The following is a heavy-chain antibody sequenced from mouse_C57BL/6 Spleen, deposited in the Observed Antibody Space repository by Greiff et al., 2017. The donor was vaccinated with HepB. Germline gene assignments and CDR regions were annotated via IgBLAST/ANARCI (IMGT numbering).Heavy chain of an antibody. Sequence: QVQLQQPGAELVKPGASVKMSCKASGYTFTSYWITWVKQRPGQGLEWIGDIYPGSGSTNYNEKFTSKATLTVDTSSSTAYMQLSSLTSEDSAVYYCARGPVYYYGSSFDYWGQGTTLTVSS. CDR2: IYPGSGST. CDR1: GYTFTSYW. D-gene: IGHD1-1*01. V-gene: IGHV1-55*01. J-gene: IGHJ2*01. CDR3: ARGPVYYYGSSFDY.